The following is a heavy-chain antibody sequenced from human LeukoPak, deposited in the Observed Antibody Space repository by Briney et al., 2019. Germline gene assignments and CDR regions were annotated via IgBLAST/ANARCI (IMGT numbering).Heavy chain of an antibody. J-gene: IGHJ4*02. D-gene: IGHD2-15*01. CDR3: AKRYCSGGSCYSYFDY. V-gene: IGHV3-23*01. CDR1: GFTFATYA. Sequence: PGGSLRLSCAASGFTFATYAMSWIRQAPGKGLEWVSTISNSGGSTYYADSVKGRFTISGDNSKNTLYLQMNSLRAEDTAVYYCAKRYCSGGSCYSYFDYWGQGTLVTVSS. CDR2: ISNSGGST.